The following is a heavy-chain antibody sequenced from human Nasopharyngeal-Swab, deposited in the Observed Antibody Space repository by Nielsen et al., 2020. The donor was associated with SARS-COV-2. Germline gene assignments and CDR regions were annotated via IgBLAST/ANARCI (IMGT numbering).Heavy chain of an antibody. Sequence: SETLSLTCAVYGGSFSGYYWSWIRQLPGKGLEWIGEINHSGSTNYNPSLKSRVTISVDTSKNQFSLKLSSVTAADTAVYYCASSQMTTVTTRTRAWGYWGQGTLVTVSS. CDR1: GGSFSGYY. CDR3: ASSQMTTVTTRTRAWGY. D-gene: IGHD4-17*01. J-gene: IGHJ4*02. CDR2: INHSGST. V-gene: IGHV4-34*01.